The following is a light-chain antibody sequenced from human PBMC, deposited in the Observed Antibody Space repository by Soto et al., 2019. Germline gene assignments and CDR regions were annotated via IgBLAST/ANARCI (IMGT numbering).Light chain of an antibody. V-gene: IGLV2-11*01. Sequence: QSALTQPRSVSGSPGQSVTISCTGTSSDVGGYNSVSWYQQHPGKAPRLMIYDVSKRPSGVPDRFSGSKSGNTASLTISGLQAEDEADYYCCSYAGSYTEVFGTGTQLTVL. CDR1: SSDVGGYNS. CDR3: CSYAGSYTEV. CDR2: DVS. J-gene: IGLJ1*01.